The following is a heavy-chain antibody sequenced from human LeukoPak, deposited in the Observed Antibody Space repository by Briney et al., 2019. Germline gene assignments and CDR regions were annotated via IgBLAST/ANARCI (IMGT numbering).Heavy chain of an antibody. D-gene: IGHD1-1*01. CDR1: GFTFSSYE. J-gene: IGHJ5*02. CDR2: ISSSGSTI. CDR3: ARLNWNRGFDP. V-gene: IGHV3-48*03. Sequence: PGGSLRLSCAASGFTFSSYEMNWVRQAPGKGLEWVSYISSSGSTIYYADSVKGRFTISRDNAKNSLYLQMNSLRAEDTAVYYCARLNWNRGFDPWGQGTLVTVSS.